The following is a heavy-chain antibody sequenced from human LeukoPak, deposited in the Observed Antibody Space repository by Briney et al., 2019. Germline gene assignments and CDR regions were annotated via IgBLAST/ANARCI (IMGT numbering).Heavy chain of an antibody. J-gene: IGHJ4*02. CDR3: ARTNLNYDILTGYSQTYYFDY. CDR2: INPNSGGT. D-gene: IGHD3-9*01. Sequence: ASVKVSCKASGYTFTGYYMHWVRQAPGQGLEWMGWINPNSGGTNYAQKFQGRVTMTRDTSISTAYMELSRLRSDDTAVYYCARTNLNYDILTGYSQTYYFDYWGQGTLVTVSS. V-gene: IGHV1-2*02. CDR1: GYTFTGYY.